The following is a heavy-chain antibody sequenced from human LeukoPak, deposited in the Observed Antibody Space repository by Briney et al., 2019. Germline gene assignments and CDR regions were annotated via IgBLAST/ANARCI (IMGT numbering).Heavy chain of an antibody. D-gene: IGHD3-10*01. Sequence: PSETLSLTCTVSGGSISSYYWSWIRQPAGKGLEWIGRIYTSGSTNYNPSLKSRVTMSVDTSKNQFSLKLSSVTAADTAVYYCARGSVLDYYGSGNYYYGMDVWGQGTTVTVSS. CDR1: GGSISSYY. CDR3: ARGSVLDYYGSGNYYYGMDV. J-gene: IGHJ6*02. V-gene: IGHV4-4*07. CDR2: IYTSGST.